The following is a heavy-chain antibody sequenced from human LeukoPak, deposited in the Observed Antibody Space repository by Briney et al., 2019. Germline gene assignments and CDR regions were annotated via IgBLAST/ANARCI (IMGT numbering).Heavy chain of an antibody. J-gene: IGHJ6*02. CDR1: GDSIRSSSYH. D-gene: IGHD2-2*01. CDR3: ARDAGHQLSRRNYYAMDV. Sequence: SETLSLTCTVSGDSIRSSSYHWGWIRQPPGKGLEWIGSIYYGGSTYYNSSLKSRVTISVDISKNQFSLKVSPVTAADTAVYYCARDAGHQLSRRNYYAMDVWGQGTTVTVSS. V-gene: IGHV4-39*07. CDR2: IYYGGST.